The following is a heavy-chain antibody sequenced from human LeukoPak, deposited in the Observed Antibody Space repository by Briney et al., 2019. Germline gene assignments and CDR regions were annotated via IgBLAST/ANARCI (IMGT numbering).Heavy chain of an antibody. V-gene: IGHV1-46*01. CDR2: INPSGGSA. CDR3: ARLADYDSSGYLSY. CDR1: GYTFTRYY. D-gene: IGHD3-22*01. Sequence: GASVKVSCKASGYTFTRYYMHWVRQAPGQGLEWMGIINPSGGSARYAQKFQGRVTMTRDTSTSTVYMEVSSLRSEDTAACYCARLADYDSSGYLSYWGQGTLVTVSS. J-gene: IGHJ4*02.